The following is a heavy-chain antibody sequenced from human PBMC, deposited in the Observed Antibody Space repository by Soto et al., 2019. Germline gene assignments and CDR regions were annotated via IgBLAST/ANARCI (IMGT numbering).Heavy chain of an antibody. V-gene: IGHV4-39*01. J-gene: IGHJ4*02. CDR1: GGSVSSSNYY. CDR3: ARHVDYGDYHTDY. CDR2: IYYSGST. D-gene: IGHD4-17*01. Sequence: QLQLQESGPGLVKPSETLSLTCTVSGGSVSSSNYYWGWIRQPPGKGLEWIGSIYYSGSTYYNPSLKSRVTISGDTSKKQFSLKMNSLTAADTAVYYCARHVDYGDYHTDYWGQGTLVTVSS.